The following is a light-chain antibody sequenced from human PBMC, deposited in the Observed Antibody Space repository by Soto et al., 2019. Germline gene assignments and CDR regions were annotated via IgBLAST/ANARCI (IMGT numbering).Light chain of an antibody. CDR1: QSITIW. Sequence: DIQMTKSPSTLSASVGDRVTITCRASQSITIWLAWYQQKPGKAPKLLIYDASSLESGVPSRFSGSGSGTEFTLTISSLQPDDFATYYCQQYKTYWTFGQGTKADVK. CDR3: QQYKTYWT. CDR2: DAS. V-gene: IGKV1-5*01. J-gene: IGKJ1*01.